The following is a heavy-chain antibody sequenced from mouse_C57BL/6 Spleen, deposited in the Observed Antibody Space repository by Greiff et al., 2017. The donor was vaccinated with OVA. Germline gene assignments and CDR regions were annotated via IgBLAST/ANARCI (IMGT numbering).Heavy chain of an antibody. D-gene: IGHD4-1*01. J-gene: IGHJ2*01. CDR3: AIRGITGTSLYFDY. Sequence: QVQLQQPGAELVRPGSSVKLSCKASGYTFTSYWMHWVKQRPGQGLEWIGRIHPSDSDTNYNQKFKGKATLTVDKSSSTAYMQLSSLTYEDSAVYDCAIRGITGTSLYFDYWGQGTTLTVSS. V-gene: IGHV1-74*01. CDR1: GYTFTSYW. CDR2: IHPSDSDT.